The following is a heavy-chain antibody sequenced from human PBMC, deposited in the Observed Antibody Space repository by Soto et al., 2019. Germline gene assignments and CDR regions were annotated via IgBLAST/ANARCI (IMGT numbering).Heavy chain of an antibody. CDR3: AKDDCSGGSCYYYYMDV. CDR1: GFTFSSYG. CDR2: ISYDGSNK. J-gene: IGHJ6*03. Sequence: GGSLRLSCAASGFTFSSYGMHWVRQAPGKGLEWVAVISYDGSNKYYADSVKGRFTISRDNSKNTLYLQMNSLRAEDTAVYYCAKDDCSGGSCYYYYMDVWGKGTTVTVSS. V-gene: IGHV3-30*18. D-gene: IGHD2-15*01.